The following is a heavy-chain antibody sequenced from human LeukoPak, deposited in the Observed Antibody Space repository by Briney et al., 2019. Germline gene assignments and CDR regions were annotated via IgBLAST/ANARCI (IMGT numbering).Heavy chain of an antibody. CDR3: TANFNY. V-gene: IGHV3-74*01. Sequence: PGGSLSLSCAASGFTFSTYWMHWVRQVPGKGLVWVSRINSDESRTNYADSVKGRFTISRDNAKNTLYLHMNSLRAEDTAVYCCTANFNYWGQGTLVTVSS. J-gene: IGHJ4*02. CDR2: INSDESRT. CDR1: GFTFSTYW.